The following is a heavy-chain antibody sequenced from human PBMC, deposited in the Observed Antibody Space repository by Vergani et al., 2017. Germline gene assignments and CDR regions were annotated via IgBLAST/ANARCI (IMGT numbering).Heavy chain of an antibody. CDR3: AKAGYCSSTSCYTEWYFEL. CDR2: ISWNSGSI. Sequence: EVQLVESGGGLVQPGRSLRLSCAASGFTFDDYAMHWVRQAPGKGLEWVSGISWNSGSIGYADSVKGRFTISRDNAKNSLYLQMNSLRAEDTALYYCAKAGYCSSTSCYTEWYFELWGRGTLVTVSS. V-gene: IGHV3-9*01. CDR1: GFTFDDYA. J-gene: IGHJ2*01. D-gene: IGHD2-2*02.